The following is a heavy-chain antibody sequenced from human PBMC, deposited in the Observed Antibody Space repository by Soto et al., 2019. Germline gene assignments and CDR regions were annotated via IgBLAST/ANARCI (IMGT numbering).Heavy chain of an antibody. V-gene: IGHV3-23*01. J-gene: IGHJ4*02. CDR2: ISGNVGSTT. D-gene: IGHD3-10*01. Sequence: EVQLLESGGGLAQPVGSLRLSCAVSGITFTNYAMGWVRQAQGKGLEWVSGISGNVGSTTHYADSVKGRFTISRDNSKDILFLQMNSLRAEDTAVYYCAKPRGFVAVPFDSCGQGTLVIVSS. CDR3: AKPRGFVAVPFDS. CDR1: GITFTNYA.